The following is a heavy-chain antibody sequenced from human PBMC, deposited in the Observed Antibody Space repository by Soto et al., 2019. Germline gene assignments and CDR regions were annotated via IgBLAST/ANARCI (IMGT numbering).Heavy chain of an antibody. V-gene: IGHV3-23*01. Sequence: GGSLRLSCAASGFTFSSYAMSWVRQAPGKGLEWDSAISGSGGSTYYADSVKGRFTISRDNSKNTLYLQMNSLRAEDTAVYYCAKDLHEGSGSYLRYYYYYGMDVWGQGTTVTVSS. J-gene: IGHJ6*02. D-gene: IGHD3-10*01. CDR2: ISGSGGST. CDR3: AKDLHEGSGSYLRYYYYYGMDV. CDR1: GFTFSSYA.